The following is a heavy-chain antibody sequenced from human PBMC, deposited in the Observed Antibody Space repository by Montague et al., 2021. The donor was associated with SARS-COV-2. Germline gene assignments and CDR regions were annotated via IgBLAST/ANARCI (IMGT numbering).Heavy chain of an antibody. D-gene: IGHD4-17*01. CDR2: IYWDDDK. V-gene: IGHV2-5*02. Sequence: VKSTQTLTLTCSFSGFSLRTSGVGVGWIRQPPGKALEWLAVIYWDDDKRYSPSLKSRLTITKDTSKNQVVLTMANMDPVDTATYYCVHSYADYLFDYWGQGTLVSVSP. CDR3: VHSYADYLFDY. J-gene: IGHJ4*02. CDR1: GFSLRTSGVG.